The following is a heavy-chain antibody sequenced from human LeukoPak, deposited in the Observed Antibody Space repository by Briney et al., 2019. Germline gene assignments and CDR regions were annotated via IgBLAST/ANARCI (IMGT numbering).Heavy chain of an antibody. Sequence: PGGSLRLSCAASGFTFSSYAMSWVRQAPGKGLEWVSAISGSGGSTYYADSVKGRFTISRDNSKNTLYLQMTSLRAEDTAVYYCAKDYRGVAAAGTLGYFDYWGQGTLVTVSS. CDR2: ISGSGGST. D-gene: IGHD6-13*01. CDR1: GFTFSSYA. CDR3: AKDYRGVAAAGTLGYFDY. J-gene: IGHJ4*02. V-gene: IGHV3-23*01.